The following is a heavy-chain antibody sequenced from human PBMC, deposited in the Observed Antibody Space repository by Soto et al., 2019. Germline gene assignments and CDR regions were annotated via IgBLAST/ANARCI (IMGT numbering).Heavy chain of an antibody. Sequence: EVQLVESGGGLVQPGGSLRLSCAASGFTVSSNYMSWVRQAPGKGLEWVSVIYSGGSTYYADSVKARFTISRHNSKNTLYLQMNSLRAEDTAVYYCAREVGHGWFDPWGQGTLVTVSS. CDR1: GFTVSSNY. J-gene: IGHJ5*02. V-gene: IGHV3-53*04. CDR3: AREVGHGWFDP. CDR2: IYSGGST.